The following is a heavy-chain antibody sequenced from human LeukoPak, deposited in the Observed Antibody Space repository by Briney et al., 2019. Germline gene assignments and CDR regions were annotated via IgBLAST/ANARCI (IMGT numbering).Heavy chain of an antibody. CDR1: GYTFTGYD. D-gene: IGHD3-22*01. V-gene: IGHV1-2*02. J-gene: IGHJ3*02. Sequence: ASVKVSCKASGYTFTGYDMHWVRQAPGQGLEWMGWINPNSGGTNYAQKFQGRVTMTRDTSISTAYMELSRLRSDDTAVYYCARGRRPGNYYYDSSGYFDAFDIWGQGTMVTVSS. CDR3: ARGRRPGNYYYDSSGYFDAFDI. CDR2: INPNSGGT.